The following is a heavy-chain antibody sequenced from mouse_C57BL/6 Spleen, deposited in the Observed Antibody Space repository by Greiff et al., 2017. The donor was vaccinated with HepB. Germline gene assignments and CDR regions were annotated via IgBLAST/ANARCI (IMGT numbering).Heavy chain of an antibody. J-gene: IGHJ3*01. D-gene: IGHD1-1*01. CDR3: ARAEYYGSSYPAWFAY. CDR2: IHPNSGST. CDR1: GYTFTSYW. V-gene: IGHV1-64*01. Sequence: QVQLQQPGAELVKPGASVKLSCKAPGYTFTSYWMHWVKQRPGQGLEWIGMIHPNSGSTNYNEKFKSKATLTVDKSSSTAYMQLSSLTSEDSAVYYCARAEYYGSSYPAWFAYWGQGTLVTVSA.